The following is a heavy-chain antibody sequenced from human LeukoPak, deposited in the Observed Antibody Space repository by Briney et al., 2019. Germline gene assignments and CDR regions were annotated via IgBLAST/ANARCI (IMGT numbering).Heavy chain of an antibody. J-gene: IGHJ2*01. V-gene: IGHV3-74*01. CDR3: ARASPADFNL. CDR1: EFTFSNYW. Sequence: GGSLRLSCVAPEFTFSNYWIHWVRQAPGKGLVWVSRIRGDGIVTNYADSVEGRFTVSRDNAKNTVHLQMNSLRDDDTAVYYCARASPADFNLWGRGTLVTVSS. CDR2: IRGDGIVT.